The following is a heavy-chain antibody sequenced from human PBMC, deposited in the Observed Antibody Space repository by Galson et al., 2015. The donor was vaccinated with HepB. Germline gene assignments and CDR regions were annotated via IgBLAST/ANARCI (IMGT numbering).Heavy chain of an antibody. CDR3: VRDGGDRYGPFGY. CDR2: IYSGGAT. CDR1: GFTVSSHY. D-gene: IGHD5-18*01. J-gene: IGHJ4*02. V-gene: IGHV3-53*04. Sequence: SLRLSCAASGFTVSSHYMSWVRQAPGKGLEWVSVIYSGGATHYADSVTGRFTISRHNSRSMLYLQMNSLRADDTAVYYCVRDGGDRYGPFGYWGQGTLVTVS.